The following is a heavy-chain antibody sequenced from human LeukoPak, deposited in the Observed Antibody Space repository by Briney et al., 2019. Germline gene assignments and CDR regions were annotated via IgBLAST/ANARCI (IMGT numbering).Heavy chain of an antibody. V-gene: IGHV7-4-1*02. CDR2: INTNTGNP. CDR1: GYTFTSYA. D-gene: IGHD3-22*01. J-gene: IGHJ4*02. CDR3: AVLLEYYYDSSGYHLFDY. Sequence: ASVKVSCKASGYTFTSYAMNWVRQAPGQGLEWMGWINTNTGNPTYAQGFTGRFVFSLDTSVSTAYLQISSLKAEDTAVYYCAVLLEYYYDSSGYHLFDYWGQGTLVTVSS.